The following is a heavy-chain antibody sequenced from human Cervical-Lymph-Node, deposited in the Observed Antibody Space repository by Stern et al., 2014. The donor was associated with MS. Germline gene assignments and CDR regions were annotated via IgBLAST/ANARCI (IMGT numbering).Heavy chain of an antibody. CDR3: TRWGSVSYYYYGMDV. Sequence: VQLVESGGGLVQPGGSLKLSCAASGFTFSGSAMHWVRQASGKGLEWVGRIRSKANSYATAYAASVKGRFTISRDDSKNTAYLQMNSLKTEDTAVYYCTRWGSVSYYYYGMDVWGQGTTVTVSS. V-gene: IGHV3-73*01. D-gene: IGHD3-16*01. CDR1: GFTFSGSA. CDR2: IRSKANSYAT. J-gene: IGHJ6*02.